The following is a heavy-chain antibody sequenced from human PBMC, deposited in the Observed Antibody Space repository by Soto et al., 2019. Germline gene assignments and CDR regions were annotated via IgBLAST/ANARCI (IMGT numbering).Heavy chain of an antibody. CDR2: IRGDGMVI. CDR1: GFTLSSYW. V-gene: IGHV3-74*01. J-gene: IGHJ4*02. CDR3: VREDCGGGLCKRFDY. D-gene: IGHD2-15*01. Sequence: EVQLVESGGGLVQPGGSLRLSCAASGFTLSSYWRHWAGEAPGKGLVWVSSIRGDGMVITHADSVKGRFTVSRDNAKNTLYLQMNSLRAEDTAVYYCVREDCGGGLCKRFDYWGQGTPVTVSS.